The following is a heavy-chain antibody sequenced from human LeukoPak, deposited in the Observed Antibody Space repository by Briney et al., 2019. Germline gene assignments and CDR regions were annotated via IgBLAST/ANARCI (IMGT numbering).Heavy chain of an antibody. CDR1: GGSISSYY. CDR3: ARGYDSSGYYSGFDY. D-gene: IGHD3-22*01. CDR2: IYTSGST. V-gene: IGHV4-4*07. Sequence: SETLSLTCTVSGGSISSYYWSWIRQPAGKGLEWIGRIYTSGSTNYNPSLKSRVTMSVDTSKNQFSLKLSSVTAADTAVYYCARGYDSSGYYSGFDYWGQGTLVTVSS. J-gene: IGHJ4*02.